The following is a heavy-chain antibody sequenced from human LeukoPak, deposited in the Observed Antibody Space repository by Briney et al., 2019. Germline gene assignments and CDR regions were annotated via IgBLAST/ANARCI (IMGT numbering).Heavy chain of an antibody. J-gene: IGHJ4*02. CDR3: ARVGHILGANLDY. CDR2: VSYDGTDK. V-gene: IGHV3-30*04. CDR1: GFTFSSYA. D-gene: IGHD1-26*01. Sequence: PGGSLRLSCAASGFTFSSYAIHWVRQAPGKGLEWVAGVSYDGTDKYYADSVKGRFSISRDNSKNTLFLQMNSLKPEDTAVFYCARVGHILGANLDYWGQGTLVTVSS.